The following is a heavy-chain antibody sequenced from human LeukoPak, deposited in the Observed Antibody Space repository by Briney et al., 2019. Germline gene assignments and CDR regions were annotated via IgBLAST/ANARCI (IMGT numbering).Heavy chain of an antibody. V-gene: IGHV3-30-3*01. CDR3: ARANYAYYFDY. J-gene: IGHJ4*02. D-gene: IGHD1-7*01. Sequence: PGRSLRLSCAASGFTFSSYAMHWVRQAPGKGLEWVAVISYDGSNKYYADSVKGRFTISRDNSKNTLYLQMNSLRAEDTAVYYCARANYAYYFDYWGQGTLVTVSS. CDR1: GFTFSSYA. CDR2: ISYDGSNK.